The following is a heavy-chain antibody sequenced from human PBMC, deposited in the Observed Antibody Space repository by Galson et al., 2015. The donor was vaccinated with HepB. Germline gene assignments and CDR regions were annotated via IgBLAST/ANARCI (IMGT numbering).Heavy chain of an antibody. Sequence: SLRLSCAASGFTFSSYSMNWVRQAPGKGLEWVSSISSSSSYIYYADSVKGRFTISRDNAKNSLYLQMNSLRAEDTAVYYCARESLFWSGYPDYWGQGTLVTVSS. CDR2: ISSSSSYI. CDR1: GFTFSSYS. D-gene: IGHD3-3*01. V-gene: IGHV3-21*01. J-gene: IGHJ4*02. CDR3: ARESLFWSGYPDY.